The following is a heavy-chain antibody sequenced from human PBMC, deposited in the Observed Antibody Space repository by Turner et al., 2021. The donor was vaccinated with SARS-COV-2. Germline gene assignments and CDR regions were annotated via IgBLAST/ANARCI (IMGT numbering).Heavy chain of an antibody. Sequence: EVQLLESGGGLVQPGGSLRLACAAAGFTFSSYAMSWVRQAPGKGLEWVSAISGSGGSTYYADSVKGRFTISRDNSKNTLYLQMNSLRAEDTAVYYCAKGPDIVATIWGTLFSVTFDYLGQGTLVTVSS. V-gene: IGHV3-23*01. CDR1: GFTFSSYA. CDR3: AKGPDIVATIWGTLFSVTFDY. D-gene: IGHD5-12*01. J-gene: IGHJ4*02. CDR2: ISGSGGST.